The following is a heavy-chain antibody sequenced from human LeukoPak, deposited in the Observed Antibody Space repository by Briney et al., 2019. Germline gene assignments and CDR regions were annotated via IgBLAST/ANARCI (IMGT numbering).Heavy chain of an antibody. CDR2: ISSSSSTI. D-gene: IGHD4-17*01. CDR1: GFTFSSYS. Sequence: GGSLRLSCAASGFTFSSYSMNWVRQAPGKGLEWVSYISSSSSTIYYADSVKGRFTISRDNAKNALYLQMNSLRAEDTAVYYCARAVYYGDYRFGYWGQGTLVTVSS. V-gene: IGHV3-48*04. J-gene: IGHJ4*02. CDR3: ARAVYYGDYRFGY.